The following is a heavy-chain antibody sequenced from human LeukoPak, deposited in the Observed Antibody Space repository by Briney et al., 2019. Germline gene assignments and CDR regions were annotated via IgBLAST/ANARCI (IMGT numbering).Heavy chain of an antibody. V-gene: IGHV1-46*01. CDR2: TNPSGSST. J-gene: IGHJ4*02. CDR3: ARGYCYNSNCFGSFDF. Sequence: ATVKVSCKASGYTFTSCYLHWVRQAPGQGLEWMGLTNPSGSSTSNTQKFQGRVTMTRDTSTSTVYMELSSLRSEDTAMYYCARGYCYNSNCFGSFDFWGQGTLVTVSS. D-gene: IGHD2-2*01. CDR1: GYTFTSCY.